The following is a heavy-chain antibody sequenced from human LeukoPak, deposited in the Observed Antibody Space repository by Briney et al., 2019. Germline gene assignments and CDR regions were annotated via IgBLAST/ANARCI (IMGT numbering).Heavy chain of an antibody. J-gene: IGHJ4*02. CDR3: ARVAINDYGDYFDY. D-gene: IGHD4-17*01. Sequence: GGSLRLSCAASGFTFSSYSMNWVRQAPGKGLEWVSSISSSSSYIYYADPVKGRFTISRDNAKNSLYLQMNSLRAEDTAVYYCARVAINDYGDYFDYWGQGTLVTVSS. CDR2: ISSSSSYI. V-gene: IGHV3-21*01. CDR1: GFTFSSYS.